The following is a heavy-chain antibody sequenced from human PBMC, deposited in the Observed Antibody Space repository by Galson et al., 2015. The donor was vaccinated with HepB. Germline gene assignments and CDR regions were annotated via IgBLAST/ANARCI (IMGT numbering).Heavy chain of an antibody. CDR2: IRYDGSNK. Sequence: SLRLSCAASGFTFSSYGMHWVRQAPGKGLEWVAFIRYDGSNKYYADSVKGRFTISRDNSKNTLYLQMNSLRAEDTAVYYCAKVAYSSSWYGGSYYYYYGMDVWGQGTTVTVSS. D-gene: IGHD6-13*01. V-gene: IGHV3-30*02. CDR3: AKVAYSSSWYGGSYYYYYGMDV. J-gene: IGHJ6*02. CDR1: GFTFSSYG.